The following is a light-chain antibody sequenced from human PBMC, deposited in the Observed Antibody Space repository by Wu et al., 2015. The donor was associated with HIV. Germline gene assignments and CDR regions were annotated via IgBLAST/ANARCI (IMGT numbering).Light chain of an antibody. CDR1: QAVGNN. Sequence: AIRLTQSPSSLSASIGDRVNITCRASQAVGNNLAWYQQQPGKAPKLLIYSASSLQSGAPSRFSGSGSGTDFTLTISSLQPEDVATYYCQKYNTAPWTFGQGTKVEMK. CDR3: QKYNTAPWT. V-gene: IGKV1-8*01. CDR2: SAS. J-gene: IGKJ1*01.